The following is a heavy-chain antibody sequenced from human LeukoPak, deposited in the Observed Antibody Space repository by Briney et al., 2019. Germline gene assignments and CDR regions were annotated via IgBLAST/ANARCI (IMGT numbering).Heavy chain of an antibody. V-gene: IGHV3-48*01. CDR2: ISSSSSTK. CDR3: ARGYSYGHRDYYYYMDV. Sequence: GGSLRLSCAASGFTFSSYSMNWVRQAPGKGLEWVSYISSSSSTKYYADSVKGRFTISRDNAKNSLYLQMNSLRAEDTAVYYCARGYSYGHRDYYYYMDVWGKGTTVTISS. CDR1: GFTFSSYS. D-gene: IGHD5-18*01. J-gene: IGHJ6*03.